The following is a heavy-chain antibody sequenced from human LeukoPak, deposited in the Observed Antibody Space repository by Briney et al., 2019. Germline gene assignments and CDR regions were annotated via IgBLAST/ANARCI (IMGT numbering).Heavy chain of an antibody. CDR1: GGSISSGSYY. Sequence: SETLSLTCTVSGGSISSGSYYWSWIRQPAGKGLEWIGRIYTSGSTNYNPPLKSRVTISVDTSKNQFSLKQSSVTAADTAVYYCARDRSLGYSSGWSQRGSHYFDYWGQGTLVTVSS. CDR3: ARDRSLGYSSGWSQRGSHYFDY. D-gene: IGHD6-19*01. J-gene: IGHJ4*02. V-gene: IGHV4-61*02. CDR2: IYTSGST.